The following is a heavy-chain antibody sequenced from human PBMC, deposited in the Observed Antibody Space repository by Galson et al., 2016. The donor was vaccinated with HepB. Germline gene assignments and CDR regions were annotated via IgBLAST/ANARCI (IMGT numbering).Heavy chain of an antibody. CDR3: AREGYCSGGSCYSFRDFYYYYAMDV. V-gene: IGHV3-7*01. CDR2: INQDGSEK. D-gene: IGHD2-15*01. CDR1: GFTSRTYW. J-gene: IGHJ6*02. Sequence: SLRLSCAASGFTSRTYWMSWVRQAPGKGLEWVANINQDGSEKYYVDSVKGRFTISRDNAKNSLYLQMNRLRAEDTAIYYCAREGYCSGGSCYSFRDFYYYYAMDVWGQGTTVTVSS.